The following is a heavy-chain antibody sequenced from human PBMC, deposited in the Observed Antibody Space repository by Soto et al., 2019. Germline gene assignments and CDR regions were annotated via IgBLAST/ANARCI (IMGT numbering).Heavy chain of an antibody. CDR2: IYSDDNT. J-gene: IGHJ4*02. D-gene: IGHD3-22*01. Sequence: GGSLRLSCAASGFTISGYYMTWVRQAPGKGLEWVSIIYSDDNTHYAESVKGRFTISRGNSKNSLYLQMNSLRPGDTAVYYCSTSDYLDSSGSDYWGQGA. V-gene: IGHV3-53*01. CDR1: GFTISGYY. CDR3: STSDYLDSSGSDY.